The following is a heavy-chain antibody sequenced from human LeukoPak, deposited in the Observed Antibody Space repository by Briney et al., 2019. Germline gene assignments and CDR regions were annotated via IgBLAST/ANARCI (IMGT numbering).Heavy chain of an antibody. J-gene: IGHJ3*02. CDR1: GGTFSSYA. CDR2: IIPIFGTA. CDR3: ARDFLPKPDTAMVTLDAFDI. V-gene: IGHV1-69*13. D-gene: IGHD5-18*01. Sequence: ASVKVSCKTSGGTFSSYAISWVRQAPGQGLEWMGGIIPIFGTANYAQKFQGRVTITADESTSTAYMELSSLRAEDTAVYYCARDFLPKPDTAMVTLDAFDIWGQGTMVTVSS.